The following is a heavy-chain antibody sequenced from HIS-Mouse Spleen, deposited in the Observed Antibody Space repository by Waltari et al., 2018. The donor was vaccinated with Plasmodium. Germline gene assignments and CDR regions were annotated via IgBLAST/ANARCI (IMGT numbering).Heavy chain of an antibody. CDR1: GGSFSGYY. CDR2: IKHSGST. J-gene: IGHJ4*02. D-gene: IGHD3-10*01. Sequence: QVQLQQWGAGLLKPSETLSLTCAVYGGSFSGYYWSWIRQPPGKGLEWIGEIKHSGSTNYNPSLKSRVPISVDTSKNQFSLKLSAVTAADTAVYYCASSGSGSYYYWGQGTLVTVSS. CDR3: ASSGSGSYYY. V-gene: IGHV4-34*01.